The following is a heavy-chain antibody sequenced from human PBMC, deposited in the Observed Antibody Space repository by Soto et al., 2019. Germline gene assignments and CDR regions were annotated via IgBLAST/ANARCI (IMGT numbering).Heavy chain of an antibody. V-gene: IGHV4-59*01. CDR2: IYYSGST. D-gene: IGHD3-16*01. Sequence: SETLSLTCTVSGGSISSYYWSRIRQPPGKGLEWIGYIYYSGSTNYNPSLKSRVTISVDTSKNQFSLKLSSVTAADTAVYYCARFGEDGDYFDYWGQGTLVTVSS. CDR3: ARFGEDGDYFDY. CDR1: GGSISSYY. J-gene: IGHJ4*02.